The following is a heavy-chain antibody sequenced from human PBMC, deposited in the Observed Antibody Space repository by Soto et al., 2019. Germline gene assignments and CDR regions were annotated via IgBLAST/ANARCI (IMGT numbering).Heavy chain of an antibody. D-gene: IGHD2-8*01. V-gene: IGHV3-23*01. Sequence: EVQLLESGGGLVQPGGSLRLSCAASGFTFSSYAMSWVRQTPGKGLEWVSTLSGSGGTTYYADSVKGQFTISRDNSKSTLYLQMNSLRAEDTAVYYCAKENGTDGPTWIGSWGQGTLVTVSS. J-gene: IGHJ5*01. CDR2: LSGSGGTT. CDR1: GFTFSSYA. CDR3: AKENGTDGPTWIGS.